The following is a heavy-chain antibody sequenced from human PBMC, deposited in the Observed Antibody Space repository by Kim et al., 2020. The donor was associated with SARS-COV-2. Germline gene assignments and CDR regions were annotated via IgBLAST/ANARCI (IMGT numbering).Heavy chain of an antibody. V-gene: IGHV1-3*01. CDR1: GYTFTTYA. J-gene: IGHJ6*02. CDR2: LNAGNGNT. CDR3: AQSKDPPEGDYNYGMDV. Sequence: ASVKVSCKASGYTFTTYAMHWVRQAPGQRLEWMGWLNAGNGNTKYSQNFQGRVTITRDTSAITAYMELSSLRSEDTAVYYCAQSKDPPEGDYNYGMDVWGQGTTVTVSS. D-gene: IGHD2-15*01.